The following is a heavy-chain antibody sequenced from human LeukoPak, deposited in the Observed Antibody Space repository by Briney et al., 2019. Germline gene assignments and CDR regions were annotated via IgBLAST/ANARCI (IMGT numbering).Heavy chain of an antibody. CDR3: AKDHYYYGSGIYFMHYFDY. J-gene: IGHJ4*02. D-gene: IGHD3-10*01. Sequence: GGSLRLSCAASGFTFSSYSMNWVRQAPGKGLEWVAVISYDGSNKYYADSIKGRFTISRENSKNTLHLQMNSLRAEDTAVYYCAKDHYYYGSGIYFMHYFDYWGQGTLVTVSS. CDR1: GFTFSSYS. V-gene: IGHV3-30*18. CDR2: ISYDGSNK.